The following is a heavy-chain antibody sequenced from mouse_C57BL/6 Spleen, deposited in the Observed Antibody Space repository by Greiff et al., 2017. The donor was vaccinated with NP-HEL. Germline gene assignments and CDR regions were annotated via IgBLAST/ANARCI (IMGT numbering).Heavy chain of an antibody. Sequence: QVHVKQSGAELARPGASVKLYCKASGYTFTSYGISWVKQRTGQGLEWIGEIYPRSGNTYYNEKFKGKATLTADKSSSTAYMELRSLTSEDSAVYFCARTGGNFAMDYWGQGTSVTVSS. J-gene: IGHJ4*01. V-gene: IGHV1-81*01. CDR1: GYTFTSYG. CDR3: ARTGGNFAMDY. CDR2: IYPRSGNT.